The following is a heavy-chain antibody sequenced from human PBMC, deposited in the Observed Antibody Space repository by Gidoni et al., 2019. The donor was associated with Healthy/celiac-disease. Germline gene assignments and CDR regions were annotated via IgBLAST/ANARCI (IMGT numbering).Heavy chain of an antibody. CDR1: GGSISSYD. D-gene: IGHD3-3*01. CDR3: ARGGGYDFWSSYSNWFDS. Sequence: QVQLQESGPGLVKPSETLSLTCTVSGGSISSYDWSWIRQPPGKGLEWLGYIYYSGSTNYNPSLKSRVTISVDTSKNQFSLKLSSVTAADTAVYYCARGGGYDFWSSYSNWFDSWGQGTLVTVSS. J-gene: IGHJ5*01. CDR2: IYYSGST. V-gene: IGHV4-59*01.